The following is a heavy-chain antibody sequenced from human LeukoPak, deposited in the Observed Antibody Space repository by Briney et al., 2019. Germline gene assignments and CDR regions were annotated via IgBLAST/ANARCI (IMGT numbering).Heavy chain of an antibody. CDR2: IQEDGSAT. J-gene: IGHJ4*02. Sequence: PGGSLRLSCAASGFIFSNYYMGWVRQAPGKGLEWVANIQEDGSATYYVDSVKGRFTISRDNAKNSLDLQMNSLRAEDMAVYYCARRKEVQTTFDCWGQGTLVTVSS. CDR1: GFIFSNYY. CDR3: ARRKEVQTTFDC. V-gene: IGHV3-7*01. D-gene: IGHD1-14*01.